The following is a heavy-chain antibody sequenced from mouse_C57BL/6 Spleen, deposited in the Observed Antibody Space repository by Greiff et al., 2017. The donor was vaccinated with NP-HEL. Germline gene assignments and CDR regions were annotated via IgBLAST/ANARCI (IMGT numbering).Heavy chain of an antibody. CDR2: IWSDGST. D-gene: IGHD3-3*01. Sequence: VQGVESGPGLVAPSQSLSITCTVSGFSFTSYGVHWVRQPPGKGLEWLVVIWSDGSTTYNSALKSRLSISKDNSKSQVFLKMNSLQTDDTAMYYGARDAGRCYAMDYWGQGTSVTVSA. V-gene: IGHV2-6*03. CDR3: ARDAGRCYAMDY. J-gene: IGHJ4*01. CDR1: GFSFTSYG.